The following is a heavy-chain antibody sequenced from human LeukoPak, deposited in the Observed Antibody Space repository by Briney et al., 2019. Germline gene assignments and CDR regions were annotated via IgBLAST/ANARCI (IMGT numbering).Heavy chain of an antibody. CDR2: FDPEDGET. V-gene: IGHV1-24*01. Sequence: ASVKVSCKVSGYTLTELSMHWVRQAPGKGLERMGGFDPEDGETIYAQKFQGRVTMTEDTSTDTAYMELSSLRSEDTAVYYCARGSSGYYYGSHAFDIWGQGTMVTVSS. CDR1: GYTLTELS. CDR3: ARGSSGYYYGSHAFDI. D-gene: IGHD3-22*01. J-gene: IGHJ3*02.